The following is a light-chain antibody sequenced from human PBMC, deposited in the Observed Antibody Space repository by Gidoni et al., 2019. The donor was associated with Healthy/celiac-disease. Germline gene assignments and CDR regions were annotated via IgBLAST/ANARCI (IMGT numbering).Light chain of an antibody. V-gene: IGKV3-15*01. CDR2: GAS. J-gene: IGKJ2*01. CDR3: QQYNNWPPPYT. Sequence: TLSCRASQSVSSNLAWYQQKPGQAPRLLIYGASTRATGIPARFSGSGSGTEFTLTISSLQSEDFAVYYCQQYNNWPPPYTFXXXTKLEIK. CDR1: QSVSSN.